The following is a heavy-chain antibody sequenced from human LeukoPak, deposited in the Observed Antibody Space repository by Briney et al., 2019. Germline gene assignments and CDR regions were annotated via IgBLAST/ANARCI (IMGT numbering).Heavy chain of an antibody. CDR1: GYSITSGYY. Sequence: SETLSLTRDVSGYSITSGYYWGWFRQPPGKGLEWIGNIFHAGNTYYNPSLRSRVTISVDTSKNQFSLRLTSVTAADTAVYYCARQGGSSSPCYYYYMDVWGKGTTVTVSS. CDR2: IFHAGNT. J-gene: IGHJ6*03. D-gene: IGHD6-6*01. CDR3: ARQGGSSSPCYYYYMDV. V-gene: IGHV4-38-2*01.